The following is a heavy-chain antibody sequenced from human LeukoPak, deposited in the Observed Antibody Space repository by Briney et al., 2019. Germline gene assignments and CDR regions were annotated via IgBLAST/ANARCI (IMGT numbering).Heavy chain of an antibody. Sequence: PSETLSLTCAVYGGSFSGYYWSWIRQPPGKGLEWIGEINHSGSTNYNPSLKSRVTISVDTSKNQFSLKLSSVTAADTAVYYCARGLICGSCSRSGYYYGMDVWGQGTTVTVSS. V-gene: IGHV4-34*01. J-gene: IGHJ6*02. CDR3: ARGLICGSCSRSGYYYGMDV. CDR2: INHSGST. CDR1: GGSFSGYY. D-gene: IGHD2-15*01.